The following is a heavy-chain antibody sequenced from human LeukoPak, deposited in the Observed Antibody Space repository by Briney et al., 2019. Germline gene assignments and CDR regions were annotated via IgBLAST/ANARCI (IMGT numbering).Heavy chain of an antibody. J-gene: IGHJ4*02. D-gene: IGHD5-12*01. V-gene: IGHV7-4-1*02. Sequence: GASVKVSCKASGYTFTSYAMNWVRQAPGQGLEWMGWINTDTGNPTYAQGFTGRFVFSLDTSVSTAYLQISSLKAEDTAVYYCARELQGGWLRLIDYWGQGTLVTVSS. CDR3: ARELQGGWLRLIDY. CDR1: GYTFTSYA. CDR2: INTDTGNP.